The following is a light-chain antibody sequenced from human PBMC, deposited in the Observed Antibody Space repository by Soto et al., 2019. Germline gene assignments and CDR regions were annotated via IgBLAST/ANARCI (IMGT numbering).Light chain of an antibody. J-gene: IGKJ1*01. CDR2: GAS. Sequence: EIVLTQSPGTLSLSLGERATLSCRASQSVSSNYLAWYQQKPGQAPRLLIYGASSRATGIPDRFSGSGSGADFTLTISRLEPEDCAVYYCQQYGISPPAFGQGTKVEIK. CDR3: QQYGISPPA. V-gene: IGKV3-20*01. CDR1: QSVSSNY.